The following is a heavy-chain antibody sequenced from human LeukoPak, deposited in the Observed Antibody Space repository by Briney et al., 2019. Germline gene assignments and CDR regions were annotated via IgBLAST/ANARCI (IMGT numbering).Heavy chain of an antibody. J-gene: IGHJ6*03. Sequence: PGGSLRLSCAASGFTFSSYAMTWVRQAPGKGLEWVSVISGSGGSTYYADSVKGLFTISRDNSKNILYLQMNSLRAEDTAVYYCLTRSLVAVTGNYYMDVWGKGTTVTVSS. CDR3: LTRSLVAVTGNYYMDV. V-gene: IGHV3-23*01. CDR1: GFTFSSYA. D-gene: IGHD6-19*01. CDR2: ISGSGGST.